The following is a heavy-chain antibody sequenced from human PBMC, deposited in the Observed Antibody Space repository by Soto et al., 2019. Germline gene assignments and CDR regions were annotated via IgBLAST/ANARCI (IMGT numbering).Heavy chain of an antibody. CDR2: INHSGST. Sequence: SETLSLTCAVYGGSFSGYYWSWIRQPPGKGLEWIGEINHSGSTNYNPSLKSRVTISVDTSKNQFSLKLSSVTAADTAVYYCARQHGFFDYWGQGNLVTVSS. D-gene: IGHD4-17*01. V-gene: IGHV4-34*01. CDR1: GGSFSGYY. J-gene: IGHJ4*02. CDR3: ARQHGFFDY.